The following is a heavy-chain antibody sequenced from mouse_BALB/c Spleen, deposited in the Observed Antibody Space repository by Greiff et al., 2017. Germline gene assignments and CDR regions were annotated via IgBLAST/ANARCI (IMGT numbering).Heavy chain of an antibody. CDR2: ISYSGST. CDR3: ARRGGSSHWYFDV. D-gene: IGHD1-1*01. J-gene: IGHJ1*01. CDR1: GDSITSGY. V-gene: IGHV3-8*02. Sequence: VQLQQSGPSLVKPSQTLSLTCSVTGDSITSGYWNWIRKFPGNKLEYMGYISYSGSTYYNPSLKSRISITRDTSKNQYYLQLNSVTTEDTATYYCARRGGSSHWYFDVWGAGTTVTVSS.